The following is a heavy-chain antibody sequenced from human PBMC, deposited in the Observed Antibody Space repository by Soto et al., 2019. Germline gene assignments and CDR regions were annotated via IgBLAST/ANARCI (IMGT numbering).Heavy chain of an antibody. Sequence: QVQLVQSGAEVKKPGSSLKVSCKASGGTFGRYTISWVRQAPGQGLEWMGWIIPILETANYAQKFQGRVTITADTSTSTAYLDLSGLKSDDAGDYYCARGGKLGGDLDVWGKGTPVTVSS. CDR3: ARGGKLGGDLDV. CDR2: IIPILETA. CDR1: GGTFGRYT. V-gene: IGHV1-69*08. J-gene: IGHJ6*04. D-gene: IGHD1-26*01.